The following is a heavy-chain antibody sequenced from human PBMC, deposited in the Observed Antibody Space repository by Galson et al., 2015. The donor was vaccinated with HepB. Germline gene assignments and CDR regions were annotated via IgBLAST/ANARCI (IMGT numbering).Heavy chain of an antibody. CDR2: ISSSSSFI. D-gene: IGHD3-22*01. V-gene: IGHV3-11*06. Sequence: SLRLSCAASGFTFSAYYMSWIRQAPGKGLEWLSSISSSSSFIYYANSVEGRFTVSRDNGKKSLYLQIDTLRVDDTAVYYCARDGFFDDVNGYPLGRFDSWGQGILVTVSS. CDR1: GFTFSAYY. J-gene: IGHJ4*02. CDR3: ARDGFFDDVNGYPLGRFDS.